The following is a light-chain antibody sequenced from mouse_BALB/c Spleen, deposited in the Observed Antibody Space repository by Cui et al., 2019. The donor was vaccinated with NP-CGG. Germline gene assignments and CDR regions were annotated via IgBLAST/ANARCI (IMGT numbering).Light chain of an antibody. CDR2: GTN. CDR1: IGAVTTSNY. J-gene: IGLJ1*01. V-gene: IGLV1*01. CDR3: ALWYSNHWV. Sequence: QAVVTPESALTTSTGERVTPTCCPSIGAVTTSNYANWVQEKPDHLFTGLIGGTNNRAPGVPARFSGSLIGDKAAHTITGAQTDDEAIYFCALWYSNHWVFGGGTKLTVL.